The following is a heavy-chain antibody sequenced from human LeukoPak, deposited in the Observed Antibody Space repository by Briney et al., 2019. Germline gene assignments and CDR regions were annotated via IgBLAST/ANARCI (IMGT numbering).Heavy chain of an antibody. J-gene: IGHJ4*02. Sequence: PSETLSLTCTASGGSISSYYWSWIRQPAGKGLEWIGRIYTSGSTNYNPSLKSRVTMSVDTSKNQFSLKLSSVTAADTAVYYCARDEYYYGSGSYHYWGQGTLVTVSS. CDR2: IYTSGST. CDR3: ARDEYYYGSGSYHY. V-gene: IGHV4-4*07. D-gene: IGHD3-10*01. CDR1: GGSISSYY.